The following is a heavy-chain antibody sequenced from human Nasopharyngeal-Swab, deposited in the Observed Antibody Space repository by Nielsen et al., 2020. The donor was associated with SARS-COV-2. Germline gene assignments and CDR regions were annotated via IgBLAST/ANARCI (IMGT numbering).Heavy chain of an antibody. CDR2: IYYSGST. Sequence: SETLSLTCTVSGGSISSYYWSWIRQPPGKGLEWIGYIYYSGSTNYNPSLKSRVTISVDTSKNQFSLKLSSVTAADTAVYYCARSSQDYSRWGWFDPWGQGTLVTVSS. V-gene: IGHV4-59*01. CDR1: GGSISSYY. D-gene: IGHD4-11*01. CDR3: ARSSQDYSRWGWFDP. J-gene: IGHJ5*02.